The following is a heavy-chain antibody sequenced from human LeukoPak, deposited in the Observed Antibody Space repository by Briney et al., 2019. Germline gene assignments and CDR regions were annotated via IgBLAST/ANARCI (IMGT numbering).Heavy chain of an antibody. CDR2: IRSDGSTT. D-gene: IGHD3-10*01. CDR3: VRGGGYGSGWYYFDS. Sequence: GGSLRLSCAASGFTFSTYWMHWVRQAPGKGLVWVSRIRSDGSTTDYADSVKGRFTVSRDNAKNTLYLQMNSLRVEDTAVYYCVRGGGYGSGWYYFDSGGRGTLV. V-gene: IGHV3-74*01. J-gene: IGHJ4*02. CDR1: GFTFSTYW.